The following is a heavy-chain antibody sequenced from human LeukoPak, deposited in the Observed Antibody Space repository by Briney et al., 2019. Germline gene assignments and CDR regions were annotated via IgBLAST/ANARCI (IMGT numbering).Heavy chain of an antibody. V-gene: IGHV4-34*01. CDR3: ASLGYCSGGSCPHPDDAFDI. J-gene: IGHJ3*02. CDR2: INHSGST. Sequence: SETLSLTCAVYGGSFNGYYWSWIRQPPGKGLEWIGEINHSGSTNYNPSLKSRVTISVDTSKNQFSLKLSSATAADTAVYYCASLGYCSGGSCPHPDDAFDIWGQGTMVTVSS. D-gene: IGHD2-15*01. CDR1: GGSFNGYY.